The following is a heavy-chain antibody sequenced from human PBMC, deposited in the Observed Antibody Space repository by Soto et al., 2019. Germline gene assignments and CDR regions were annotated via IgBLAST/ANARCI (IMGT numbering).Heavy chain of an antibody. D-gene: IGHD3-16*02. V-gene: IGHV1-24*01. CDR3: ATVPRFGGVIVFDY. CDR1: GYTLTELS. Sequence: ASVKVSCKVSGYTLTELSMHWVRQAPGKGLEWMGGFDPEDGETIYAQKFQGRVTMTEDTSTDTAYMELSSLRSEDTAVYYCATVPRFGGVIVFDYWGQGTLVTVSS. CDR2: FDPEDGET. J-gene: IGHJ4*02.